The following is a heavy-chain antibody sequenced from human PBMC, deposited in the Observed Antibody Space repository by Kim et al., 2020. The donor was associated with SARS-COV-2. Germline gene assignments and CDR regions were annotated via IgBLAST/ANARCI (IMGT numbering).Heavy chain of an antibody. CDR2: IKSKTAGGTT. J-gene: IGHJ6*01. Sequence: GGSLRLSCAASGFTFSNAWMIWVRQAPGKGLEWVGRIKSKTAGGTTGYAAPVKCRFTISRDDSKDTLYLQMNSLKTEDTAVYYCSTPPPGKAATYYGMYVGGQGATVTVSS. V-gene: IGHV3-15*01. D-gene: IGHD3-16*01. CDR3: STPPPGKAATYYGMYV. CDR1: GFTFSNAW.